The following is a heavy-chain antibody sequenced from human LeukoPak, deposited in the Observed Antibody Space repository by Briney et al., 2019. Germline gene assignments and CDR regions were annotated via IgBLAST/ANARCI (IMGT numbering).Heavy chain of an antibody. V-gene: IGHV3-21*01. CDR2: ISSSGSYI. D-gene: IGHD3-16*01. Sequence: GGSLRLSCAASGFTFSTYSLNWVRQAPGKGLEWVSSISSSGSYINYADSVKGRSTISRDNAKNSLSLQMNSLRAEDTAVYYCARERGPDYWGQGTLVTVSS. CDR3: ARERGPDY. J-gene: IGHJ4*02. CDR1: GFTFSTYS.